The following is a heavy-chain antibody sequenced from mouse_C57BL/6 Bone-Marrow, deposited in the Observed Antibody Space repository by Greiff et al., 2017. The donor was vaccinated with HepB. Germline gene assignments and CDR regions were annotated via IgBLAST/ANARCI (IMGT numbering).Heavy chain of an antibody. Sequence: QVQLQQSGAELARPGASVKLSCKASGYTFTSYGISWVKQRTGQGLEWIGEIYPRSGNTYYNEKFKGKATLTADKSSSPAYMELRSLTSEDSAVYFCAKGGILLLWYFDVWGTGTTVTVSS. CDR3: AKGGILLLWYFDV. CDR2: IYPRSGNT. CDR1: GYTFTSYG. D-gene: IGHD1-1*01. J-gene: IGHJ1*03. V-gene: IGHV1-81*01.